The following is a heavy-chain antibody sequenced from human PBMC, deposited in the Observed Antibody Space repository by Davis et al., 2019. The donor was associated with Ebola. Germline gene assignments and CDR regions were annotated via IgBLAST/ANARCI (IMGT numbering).Heavy chain of an antibody. CDR1: GGSISSSNW. D-gene: IGHD2-15*01. CDR3: ARGGSYYYGMDV. CDR2: IYHSGST. Sequence: MPPETLSLTCAVSGGSISSSNWWSWLRQPPGKGLEWIGEIYHSGSTYYNPSLKSRVTISVDRSKNQFSLKLSSVTAADTAVYYCARGGSYYYGMDVWGQGTTVTVSS. V-gene: IGHV4-4*03. J-gene: IGHJ6*02.